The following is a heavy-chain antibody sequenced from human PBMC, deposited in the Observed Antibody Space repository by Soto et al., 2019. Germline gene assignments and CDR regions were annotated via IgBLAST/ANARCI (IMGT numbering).Heavy chain of an antibody. Sequence: QVQLVESGGGVVQPGRSLSLSCAASGFTLSSYAVHWVRQAPGKGLEWVAVMAFDGSKASHADSVKGRFTISRDNSKKTGSLQMNSLRVEDSAVYYCARGPPGVVPGAIGSGGMDVWGQGTTVTVSS. CDR3: ARGPPGVVPGAIGSGGMDV. J-gene: IGHJ6*02. V-gene: IGHV3-30*04. D-gene: IGHD2-2*01. CDR1: GFTLSSYA. CDR2: MAFDGSKA.